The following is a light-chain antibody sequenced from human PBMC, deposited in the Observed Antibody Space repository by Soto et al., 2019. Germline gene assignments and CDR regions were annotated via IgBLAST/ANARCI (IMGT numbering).Light chain of an antibody. CDR2: KAS. V-gene: IGKV1-5*03. CDR3: LQHNSYPLT. Sequence: DIQMTQSPSTLSGSVGDRVTITCRASQTISSWLAWYQQKPGKAPKLLIYKASTLKSGVPSRFSGSGSGTEFTLTISCLQSEDFATYYCLQHNSYPLTFGQGTKVDI. CDR1: QTISSW. J-gene: IGKJ1*01.